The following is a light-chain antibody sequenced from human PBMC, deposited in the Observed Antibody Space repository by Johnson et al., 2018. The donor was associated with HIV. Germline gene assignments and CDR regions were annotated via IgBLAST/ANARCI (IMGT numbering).Light chain of an antibody. CDR2: DND. CDR3: ETWDSSLSGYYV. Sequence: QSVLTQPPSVSAAPGQKVTISWSGSSSNIGINYVSWFQQLPGTAPKLLIYDNDKRPSGIPDRFSGSKSGTSATLGITGLQTGDEADYYCETWDSSLSGYYVFGTGTKLTVL. V-gene: IGLV1-51*01. CDR1: SSNIGINY. J-gene: IGLJ1*01.